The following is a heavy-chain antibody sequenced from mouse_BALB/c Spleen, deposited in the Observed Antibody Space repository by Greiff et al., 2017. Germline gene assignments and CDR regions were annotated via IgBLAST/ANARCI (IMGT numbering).Heavy chain of an antibody. V-gene: IGHV2-9*02. Sequence: VKLMESGPGLVAPSQSLSITCTVSGFSLTSYGVHWVRQPPGKGLEWLGVIWAGGSTNYNSALMSRLSISKDNSKSQVFLKMNSLQTDDTAMYYCARDPHRYDVAWFAYWGQGTLVTVSA. D-gene: IGHD2-14*01. CDR2: IWAGGST. CDR1: GFSLTSYG. CDR3: ARDPHRYDVAWFAY. J-gene: IGHJ3*01.